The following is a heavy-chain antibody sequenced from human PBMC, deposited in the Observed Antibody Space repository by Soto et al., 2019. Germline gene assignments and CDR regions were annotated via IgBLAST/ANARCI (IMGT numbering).Heavy chain of an antibody. D-gene: IGHD5-12*01. CDR1: GFTFSSYA. J-gene: IGHJ4*02. CDR2: ISGSGGST. Sequence: EVQLLESGGGLVQPGGSLRLSCAASGFTFSSYAMSWVRQAPGKGLEWVSAISGSGGSTYYADSVKGRFTISRDNSKNKLYLQMNSLRAEDTAVYYCSKGYIVATIELGYWGQGTLVTVSS. V-gene: IGHV3-23*01. CDR3: SKGYIVATIELGY.